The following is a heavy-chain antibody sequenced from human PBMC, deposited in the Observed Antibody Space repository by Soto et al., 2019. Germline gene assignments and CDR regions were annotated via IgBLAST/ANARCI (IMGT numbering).Heavy chain of an antibody. J-gene: IGHJ4*03. CDR1: GGSISSGGYY. V-gene: IGHV4-31*03. CDR3: ARGDQLLFPALHS. CDR2: IYYSGST. D-gene: IGHD2-2*01. Sequence: SETLSLTCTVSGGSISSGGYYWSWIRQHPGKGLEWIGYIYYSGSTYYKPSLKSRVTISVDRSKNQFSLTLSSVTAADTAVYYWARGDQLLFPALHSWGPAPPVT.